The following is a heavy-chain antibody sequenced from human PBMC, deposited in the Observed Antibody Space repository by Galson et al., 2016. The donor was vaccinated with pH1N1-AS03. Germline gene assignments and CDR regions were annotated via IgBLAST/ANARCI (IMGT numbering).Heavy chain of an antibody. D-gene: IGHD6-25*01. Sequence: SLRLSCAASGFTFSTYTMNWVRQAPGKGLEWVAYISSSSRFIYYADAVQGRFTISNDSHKNSVYLNMNGRRADDTAVYYCARDGGYSSGWIDFWGQGTLVSVSS. J-gene: IGHJ4*02. V-gene: IGHV3-21*01. CDR3: ARDGGYSSGWIDF. CDR2: ISSSSRFI. CDR1: GFTFSTYT.